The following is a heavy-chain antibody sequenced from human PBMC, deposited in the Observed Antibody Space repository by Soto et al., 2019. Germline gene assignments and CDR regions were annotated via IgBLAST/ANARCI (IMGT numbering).Heavy chain of an antibody. J-gene: IGHJ4*02. CDR2: ISGGSSYT. Sequence: QVQLVESGGGLVKPGGSLSLSCAASGFTFSDYYMSWIRQAPGKGLERVSYISGGSSYTNYGDSVKGRFTNASEKAKSSRYLRMKSLRAEDTAVYYGASPSGGYIHWEYDDWGQGTLVTVPS. CDR3: ASPSGGYIHWEYDD. CDR1: GFTFSDYY. V-gene: IGHV3-11*05. D-gene: IGHD1-26*01.